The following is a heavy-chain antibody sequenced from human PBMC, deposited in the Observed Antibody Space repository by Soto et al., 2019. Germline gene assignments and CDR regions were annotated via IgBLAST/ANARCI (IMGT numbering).Heavy chain of an antibody. CDR3: ATQDFRGTTGTT. Sequence: PGGSVRLSCAASGFTFSRYAMGWVRQAPGKGLEWVSVISGSGGNIHYADSVKGRFTISRDNSKNTLYLQMNSLRVEDTAVYNCATQDFRGTTGTTWGQGTLVTVSS. V-gene: IGHV3-23*01. D-gene: IGHD1-1*01. CDR2: ISGSGGNI. CDR1: GFTFSRYA. J-gene: IGHJ4*02.